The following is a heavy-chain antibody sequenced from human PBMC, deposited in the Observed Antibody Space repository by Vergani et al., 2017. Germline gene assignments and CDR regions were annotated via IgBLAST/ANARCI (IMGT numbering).Heavy chain of an antibody. CDR2: IDPSDSYT. CDR1: GYSFTSYW. Sequence: EVQLVQSGAEVKKPGESLRISCKGSGYSFTSYWISWVRQMPGKGLEWMGRIDPSDSYTNYSPSFQGHVTISADKSISTAYLQWSSLKASDTAMYYCATKSXGTPGCQIGYFREWGQGTLVTVSS. V-gene: IGHV5-10-1*03. J-gene: IGHJ1*01. D-gene: IGHD1-1*01. CDR3: ATKSXGTPGCQIGYFRE.